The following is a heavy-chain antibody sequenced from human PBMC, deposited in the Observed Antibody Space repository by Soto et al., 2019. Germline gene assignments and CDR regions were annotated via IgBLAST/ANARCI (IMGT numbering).Heavy chain of an antibody. J-gene: IGHJ4*02. CDR2: INPSGGYT. CDR1: GYTFTSYY. CDR3: SRGGGIVVVTVSYDQ. D-gene: IGHD2-21*02. V-gene: IGHV1-46*03. Sequence: ASVKVSCKASGYTFTSYYMNWVRQAPGQGRELLGIINPSGGYTTYAQRFLVRVTMTSDTSTSTVHIELGSLTSEDTAVYYCSRGGGIVVVTVSYDQWGQGSLFTVCS.